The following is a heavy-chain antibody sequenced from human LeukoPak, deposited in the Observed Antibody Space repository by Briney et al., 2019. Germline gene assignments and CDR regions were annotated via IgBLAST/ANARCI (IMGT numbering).Heavy chain of an antibody. Sequence: SETLSLTFTGSGGSISSYYWSWIRQPPGKGLEWIGYIYYSGSTNYNPSLKSRVTISVDTSKNQFSLKLSSVTAADTAVYYCAGSDSSGYYGSFDYWGQGTLGTVSS. D-gene: IGHD3-22*01. V-gene: IGHV4-59*01. CDR1: GGSISSYY. CDR2: IYYSGST. J-gene: IGHJ4*02. CDR3: AGSDSSGYYGSFDY.